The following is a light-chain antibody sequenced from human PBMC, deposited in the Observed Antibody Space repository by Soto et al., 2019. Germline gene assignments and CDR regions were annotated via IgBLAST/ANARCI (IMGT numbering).Light chain of an antibody. CDR1: QSVSSSY. CDR3: QQYGSSPPWT. CDR2: GAS. Sequence: EIVLTQSPGTLSLSSGDRATLSCRASQSVSSSYLAWYQQNPGQAPRLLIYGASSRATGIPDRFSGSGSGTDFTLTISRLEPEDFAVYYCQQYGSSPPWTFGQGTKVDIK. J-gene: IGKJ1*01. V-gene: IGKV3-20*01.